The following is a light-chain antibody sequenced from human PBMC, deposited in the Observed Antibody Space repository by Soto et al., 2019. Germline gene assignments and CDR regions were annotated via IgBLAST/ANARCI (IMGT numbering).Light chain of an antibody. CDR3: CSYAGSYTYV. Sequence: QSALTQPRSVSGSPGQSVTISCTGTSSDVGTYNYVSWYQQYPGKAPKFIIYDVTKRPSGVPDRFSASKSGNTASLTISGLQAGDEAYYYCCSYAGSYTYVFGTGTKLTVL. CDR2: DVT. V-gene: IGLV2-11*01. CDR1: SSDVGTYNY. J-gene: IGLJ1*01.